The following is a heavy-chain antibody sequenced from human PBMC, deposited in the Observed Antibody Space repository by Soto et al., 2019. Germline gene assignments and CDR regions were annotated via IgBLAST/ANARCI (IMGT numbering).Heavy chain of an antibody. Sequence: GGSLRLSGVACGFSISTHSLTWVRQAPWKGLEWVSSFSGRSGDTYYAASVKGRFTISGDSSKNTVIQQMNNLRADDTALYYCARDSRAWHKYFDSCGQGIQVAVSS. D-gene: IGHD6-19*01. CDR3: ARDSRAWHKYFDS. CDR2: FSGRSGDT. CDR1: GFSISTHS. J-gene: IGHJ4*02. V-gene: IGHV3-23*01.